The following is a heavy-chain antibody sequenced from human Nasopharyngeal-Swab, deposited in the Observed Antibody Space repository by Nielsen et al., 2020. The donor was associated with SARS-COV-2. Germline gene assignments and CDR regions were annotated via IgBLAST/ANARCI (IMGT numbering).Heavy chain of an antibody. CDR3: ARVGYCSSTSCYAAYYFDY. V-gene: IGHV4-59*01. J-gene: IGHJ4*02. Sequence: SETLSLTCTVSGGSISSYYWSWIRQHTGKGLEWIGYIYYSGSTNYNPSLKSRVTISVDTSKSQFSLKLSSVTAADTAVYYCARVGYCSSTSCYAAYYFDYWGQGTLVTVSS. D-gene: IGHD2-2*01. CDR2: IYYSGST. CDR1: GGSISSYY.